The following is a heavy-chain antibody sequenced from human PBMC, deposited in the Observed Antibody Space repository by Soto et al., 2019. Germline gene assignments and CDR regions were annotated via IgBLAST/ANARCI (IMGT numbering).Heavy chain of an antibody. J-gene: IGHJ4*02. D-gene: IGHD3-22*01. Sequence: GGSLRLSCAASGFTFSSYAMHWVRQAPGKGLEWVAVISYDGSNKYYADSVKGRFTISRDNSKNTLYLQMNSLRAEDTAVYYCARFYDSSGYFGFDYWGQGTLVTVSS. CDR2: ISYDGSNK. CDR3: ARFYDSSGYFGFDY. CDR1: GFTFSSYA. V-gene: IGHV3-30-3*01.